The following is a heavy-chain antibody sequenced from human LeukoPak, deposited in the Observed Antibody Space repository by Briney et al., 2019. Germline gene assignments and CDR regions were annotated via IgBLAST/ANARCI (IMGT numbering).Heavy chain of an antibody. CDR2: INWNGGST. D-gene: IGHD3-22*01. CDR3: ARVDSSGHYYDLIFDY. CDR1: GFTFDDYG. J-gene: IGHJ4*02. Sequence: GGSLRLSCAASGFTFDDYGMSWVRQAPGKGLEWVSGINWNGGSTGYADSVKGRFTISRDNAKNSLYLQMNSLRADDTAVYYCARVDSSGHYYDLIFDYWGQGTLVTVSS. V-gene: IGHV3-20*04.